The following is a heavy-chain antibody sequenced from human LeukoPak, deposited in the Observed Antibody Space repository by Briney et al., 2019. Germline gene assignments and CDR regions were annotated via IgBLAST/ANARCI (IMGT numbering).Heavy chain of an antibody. V-gene: IGHV1-2*02. CDR1: GYTFTGYY. CDR3: AAVAGLGNAFDI. J-gene: IGHJ3*02. D-gene: IGHD6-19*01. Sequence: VASVKVSSKASGYTFTGYYMHWVRQAPGQGLEWMGWINPNSGGTNYAQKFQGRVTMTRDTSISTAYMELSRLRSDDTAVYYCAAVAGLGNAFDIWGQGTMVTVSS. CDR2: INPNSGGT.